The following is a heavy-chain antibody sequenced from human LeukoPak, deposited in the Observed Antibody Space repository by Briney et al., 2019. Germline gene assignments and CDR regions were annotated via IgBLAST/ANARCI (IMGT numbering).Heavy chain of an antibody. J-gene: IGHJ4*02. CDR3: ARRSSGSYHSPLGY. D-gene: IGHD1-26*01. V-gene: IGHV4-39*01. CDR2: IYYSGST. CDR1: GGSISSSSYY. Sequence: TSETLSLTCTVSGGSISSSSYYWGWIRQPPGKGLEWIGSIYYSGSTYYNPSLKSRVTISIDTSKNQFSLILSSVTAADTAVYYCARRSSGSYHSPLGYWGQGILVTVSS.